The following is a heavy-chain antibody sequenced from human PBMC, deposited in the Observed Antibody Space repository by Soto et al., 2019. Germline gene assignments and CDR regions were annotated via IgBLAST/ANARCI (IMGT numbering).Heavy chain of an antibody. CDR3: AKDFKYGSGRYEDDYYYYGMDV. V-gene: IGHV3-23*01. D-gene: IGHD3-10*01. J-gene: IGHJ6*02. Sequence: GGFLRLSCAASGFTFSSYAMSWVRQAPGKGLEWVSAISGSGGSTYYADSVKGRFTISRDNSKNTLYLQMNSLRAEDTAVYYCAKDFKYGSGRYEDDYYYYGMDVWGQGTTVTVSS. CDR2: ISGSGGST. CDR1: GFTFSSYA.